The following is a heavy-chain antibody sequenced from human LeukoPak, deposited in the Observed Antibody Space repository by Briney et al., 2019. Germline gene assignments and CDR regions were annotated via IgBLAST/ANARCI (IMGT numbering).Heavy chain of an antibody. CDR2: ISSRSSYI. V-gene: IGHV3-21*01. Sequence: GGSLRLSCAAPGFTFSSYSMNWVRQSPGKGLEWVSSISSRSSYIYYADSVKGRFTISRDNAKNSLYLQMNSLRAEDTAVYYCAVGLTTVTGTDYWGQGALVTVSS. D-gene: IGHD4-17*01. CDR1: GFTFSSYS. CDR3: AVGLTTVTGTDY. J-gene: IGHJ4*02.